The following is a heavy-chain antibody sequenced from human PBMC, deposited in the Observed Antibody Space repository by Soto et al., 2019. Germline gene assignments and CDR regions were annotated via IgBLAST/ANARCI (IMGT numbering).Heavy chain of an antibody. D-gene: IGHD2-15*01. V-gene: IGHV4-39*01. CDR3: ARHTPAISIADH. Sequence: PSETLSLTCTVSGSSISSSSYYWGWIRQPPGKGLEWIGSIYYSGSTYYSPSLKSRVTISVDTSKNQFSLKLSSVTAADTAVYYCARHTPAISIADHWGQGTLVTVS. CDR2: IYYSGST. J-gene: IGHJ4*02. CDR1: GSSISSSSYY.